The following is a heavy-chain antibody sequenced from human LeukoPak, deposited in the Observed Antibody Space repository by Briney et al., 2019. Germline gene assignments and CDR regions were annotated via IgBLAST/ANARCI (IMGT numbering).Heavy chain of an antibody. CDR1: GFSLSTSGMC. J-gene: IGHJ3*02. CDR2: IDWDDDK. V-gene: IGHV2-70*11. D-gene: IGHD2/OR15-2a*01. Sequence: SGPTLVNPTQTLTLTCTFSGFSLSTSGMCVSWIRQPPGKALEWLARIDWDDDKYYGTSLKTRLTISTDTSKNQVILTMTNMDPVDTATYYCARTSGNSDSFDIWGQGTMVTVS. CDR3: ARTSGNSDSFDI.